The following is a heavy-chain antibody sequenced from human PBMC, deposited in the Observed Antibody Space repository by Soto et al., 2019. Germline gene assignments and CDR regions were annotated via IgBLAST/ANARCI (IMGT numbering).Heavy chain of an antibody. D-gene: IGHD3-22*01. CDR3: ARSENSGYPNYYYYGMDV. J-gene: IGHJ6*02. CDR1: GGSISSSSYY. V-gene: IGHV4-39*01. CDR2: IYYSGST. Sequence: QLQLQESGPGLVKPSETLSLTCTVSGGSISSSSYYWGWIRQPPGKGLEWIGSIYYSGSTYYNPSLKSRATISVDTSKNQFSLKLSSVTAADTAVYYCARSENSGYPNYYYYGMDVWGQGTTVTVSS.